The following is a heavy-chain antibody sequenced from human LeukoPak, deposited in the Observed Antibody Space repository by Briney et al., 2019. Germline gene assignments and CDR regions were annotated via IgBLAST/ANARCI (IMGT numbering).Heavy chain of an antibody. CDR3: ARITSCTSGVCPPYFDY. Sequence: SETLSLTCTVSYVSARSFYWSWIRQPPGKGLEWIGYIYYSGNTNYNPSLKSRVTISVDTSKNQFSLKLSSVTAADTAVYYCARITSCTSGVCPPYFDYWGQGTLVTVSS. J-gene: IGHJ4*02. CDR2: IYYSGNT. V-gene: IGHV4-59*02. CDR1: YVSARSFY. D-gene: IGHD2-8*01.